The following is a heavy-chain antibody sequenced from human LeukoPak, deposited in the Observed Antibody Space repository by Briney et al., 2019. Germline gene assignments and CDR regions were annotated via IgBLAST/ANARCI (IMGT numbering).Heavy chain of an antibody. V-gene: IGHV3-23*01. D-gene: IGHD6-19*01. CDR3: AKEDVGWYGLSPSYRY. J-gene: IGHJ4*02. Sequence: GGSLRLSCAASGFTFSSYAMSWVRQAPGKGLEWVSAISGSGGSTYYAASVKGRFTISRDNSKNMLHLQVNSLRAEDTAVYYCAKEDVGWYGLSPSYRYWGQGTLVTVSS. CDR1: GFTFSSYA. CDR2: ISGSGGST.